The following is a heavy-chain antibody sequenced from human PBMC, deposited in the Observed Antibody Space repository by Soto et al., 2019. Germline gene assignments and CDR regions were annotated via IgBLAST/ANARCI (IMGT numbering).Heavy chain of an antibody. D-gene: IGHD2-2*01. Sequence: EVQLLESGGGLVQPGGSLRLSCAASGFTFSSYAMKWVRQAPGKGLEWVSLIGESGTPTYYADSVKGRFTISRDNSGNTLFLERYSRRAEDTAVYYCARYIPGVRYYGMDVWGQGTTVPSP. CDR2: IGESGTPT. CDR1: GFTFSSYA. J-gene: IGHJ6*02. V-gene: IGHV3-23*01. CDR3: ARYIPGVRYYGMDV.